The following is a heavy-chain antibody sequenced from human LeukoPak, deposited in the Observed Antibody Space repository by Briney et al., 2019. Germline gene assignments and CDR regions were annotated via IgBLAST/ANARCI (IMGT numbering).Heavy chain of an antibody. D-gene: IGHD3-10*01. CDR2: ISYDGSNK. V-gene: IGHV3-30*04. CDR3: AKGTSSSGSHIVIYYYGMDV. J-gene: IGHJ6*02. CDR1: GFTFSSNA. Sequence: PGRSLRLSCAASGFTFSSNAMHWVRQAPGKGLEWVAVISYDGSNKYYADSVKGRFTISRDNSKNTLYLQMNSLRAEDTAVYYCAKGTSSSGSHIVIYYYGMDVWGQGTTVTVSS.